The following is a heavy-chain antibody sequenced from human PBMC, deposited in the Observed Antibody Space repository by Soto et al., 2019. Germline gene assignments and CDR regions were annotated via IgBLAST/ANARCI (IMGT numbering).Heavy chain of an antibody. D-gene: IGHD3-9*01. CDR3: SRVGTGFSTALDI. CDR2: ITSASDYI. CDR1: GFMFTKST. J-gene: IGHJ3*02. Sequence: EVDLVESGGGLVKPGGSLRLSCVASGFMFTKSTMNWVRQAPGKGLEWVSSITSASDYIFYADSVKGRFTISRDNANKSLNPQINRLRAEGQGVYFWSRVGTGFSTALDILGQGTMVTVSS. V-gene: IGHV3-21*01.